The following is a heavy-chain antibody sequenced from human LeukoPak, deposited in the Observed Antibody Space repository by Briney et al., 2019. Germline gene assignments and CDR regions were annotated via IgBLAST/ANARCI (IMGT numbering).Heavy chain of an antibody. CDR3: ARVPKVGATRGWSRYPHNWFDP. D-gene: IGHD1-26*01. CDR1: GGSFSGYY. CDR2: INHSGST. Sequence: PSETLSLTCAVYGGSFSGYYWSWIRQPPGKGLEWIGEINHSGSTNYNPSLKSRVTISVDTSKNQFSLKLSSVTAADTAVYYCARVPKVGATRGWSRYPHNWFDPWGQGTLVTVSS. J-gene: IGHJ5*02. V-gene: IGHV4-34*01.